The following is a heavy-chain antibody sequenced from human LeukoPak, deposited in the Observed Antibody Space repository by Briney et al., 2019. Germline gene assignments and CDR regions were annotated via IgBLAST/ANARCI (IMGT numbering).Heavy chain of an antibody. J-gene: IGHJ4*02. CDR1: GFTFSSYA. CDR3: AKVGDYDFWSGYTFDY. V-gene: IGHV3-23*01. CDR2: ISGSGGST. D-gene: IGHD3-3*01. Sequence: PGGSLRLSCAASGFTFSSYAMSWVRQAPGKGLEWVSAISGSGGSTYYADSVKGRFTISRDNSKNTLYLQMNSLRAEDTAVYYCAKVGDYDFWSGYTFDYWGQGTLVTVSS.